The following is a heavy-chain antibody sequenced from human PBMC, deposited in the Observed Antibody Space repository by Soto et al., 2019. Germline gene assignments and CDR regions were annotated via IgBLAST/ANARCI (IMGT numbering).Heavy chain of an antibody. V-gene: IGHV3-23*01. CDR3: AKGGSTSCYSYSAS. J-gene: IGHJ4*02. Sequence: PGGSLRLSCATSGFTFRSYAMTWFRQAPGNGLEWVSVISDSGDSTYYADSVKGRFTISRDNSKNTLSLQMNSLRAEDTAVYFCAKGGSTSCYSYSASWGQGTVVTVSS. D-gene: IGHD2-2*01. CDR2: ISDSGDST. CDR1: GFTFRSYA.